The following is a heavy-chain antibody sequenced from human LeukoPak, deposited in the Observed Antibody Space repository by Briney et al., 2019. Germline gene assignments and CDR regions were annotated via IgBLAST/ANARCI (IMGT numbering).Heavy chain of an antibody. CDR1: GYTFTSYG. D-gene: IGHD4-17*01. Sequence: ASVKVSCKASGYTFTSYGISWVRQAPGQGLEWMGWISAYNGNTNYAQKLQGRVTMTTDTSTSTAYMGLRSLRSDDTAVYYCARDSPARLGKMTTVTALDYWGQGTLVTVSS. J-gene: IGHJ4*02. CDR2: ISAYNGNT. V-gene: IGHV1-18*01. CDR3: ARDSPARLGKMTTVTALDY.